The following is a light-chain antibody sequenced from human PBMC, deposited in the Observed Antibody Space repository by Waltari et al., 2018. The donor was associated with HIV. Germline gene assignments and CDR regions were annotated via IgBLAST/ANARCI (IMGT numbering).Light chain of an antibody. CDR1: QSISSN. CDR2: AAS. V-gene: IGKV1-39*01. CDR3: QLSYSTRT. Sequence: DIKMTQSPYSQSASVGDRVTITCRASQSISSNLNLYQQKPGKAPKLLIYAASSLQSGVPSSFIVSCSGPDFTLTISILQPEDFATYFFQLSYSTRTFFPATIVDIK. J-gene: IGKJ3*01.